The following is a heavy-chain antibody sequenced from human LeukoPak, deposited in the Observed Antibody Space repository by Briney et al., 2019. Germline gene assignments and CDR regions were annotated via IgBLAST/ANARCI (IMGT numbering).Heavy chain of an antibody. CDR2: ISSSGNYI. D-gene: IGHD4-17*01. CDR1: GFTFSSYS. J-gene: IGHJ4*02. Sequence: PGGSLRLSCAASGFTFSSYSMNWVRQAPGKGLEWVSSISSSGNYISYADSVKGRFTISRDNAKNSLFLQMNSLRAEDTAVYYCAREVRVTTVLDYWGQGTQVTVFS. CDR3: AREVRVTTVLDY. V-gene: IGHV3-21*01.